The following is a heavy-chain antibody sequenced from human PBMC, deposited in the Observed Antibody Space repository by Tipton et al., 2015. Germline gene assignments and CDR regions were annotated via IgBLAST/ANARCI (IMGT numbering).Heavy chain of an antibody. D-gene: IGHD2-21*02. CDR2: IYYTGST. CDR3: ARLRCDYYFDY. CDR1: GGSISSNSYY. V-gene: IGHV4-39*07. J-gene: IGHJ4*02. Sequence: TLSLTCTVSGGSISSNSYYWGWIRQPPGKGLEWIGSIYYTGSTNYNPSLKSRVTISVDTSKNQFSLKLSSVTAADTAVYYCARLRCDYYFDYWGQGTLVTVSS.